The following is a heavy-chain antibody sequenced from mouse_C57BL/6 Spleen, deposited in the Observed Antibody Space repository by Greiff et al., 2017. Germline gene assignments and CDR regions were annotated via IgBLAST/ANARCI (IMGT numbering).Heavy chain of an antibody. CDR2: IDPYDSET. V-gene: IGHV1-52*01. CDR1: GYTFTSYW. Sequence: QVQLQQPGAELVRPGSSVKLSCKASGYTFTSYWMHWVKQRPIQGLEWIGNIDPYDSETHYNQKFKDKATLTVDKSSSTAYMQLSSLTSEDSAVYACARAFITTHGIDYWGQGTPLTVSS. J-gene: IGHJ2*01. CDR3: ARAFITTHGIDY. D-gene: IGHD1-1*01.